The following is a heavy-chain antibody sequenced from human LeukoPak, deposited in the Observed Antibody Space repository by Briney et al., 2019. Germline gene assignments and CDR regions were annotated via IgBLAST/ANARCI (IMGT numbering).Heavy chain of an antibody. CDR2: MNPNSGNT. CDR3: ARGGWVYYYGSGSYSEFDY. D-gene: IGHD3-10*01. J-gene: IGHJ4*02. Sequence: EASVTVSCKASGYTFTSYDINWVRQATGQGLEWMGWMNPNSGNTGYAQKFQGRVTMTRNTSISTAYMELSSLRSEDTAVYYCARGGWVYYYGSGSYSEFDYWGQGTLVTVSS. V-gene: IGHV1-8*01. CDR1: GYTFTSYD.